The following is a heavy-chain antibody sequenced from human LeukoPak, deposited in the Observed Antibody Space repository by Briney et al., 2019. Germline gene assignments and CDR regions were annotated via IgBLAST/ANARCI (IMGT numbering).Heavy chain of an antibody. V-gene: IGHV1-69*05. Sequence: SVKVSCKASGGTFSSYAISWVRQAPGQGLEWMGRIIPIFGTANYAQKFQGRVTITTDESTSTAYMELSSLRSEDTAVYYCASGYRGYDNTPDYWGQGTLVTVSS. CDR1: GGTFSSYA. D-gene: IGHD5-12*01. J-gene: IGHJ4*02. CDR3: ASGYRGYDNTPDY. CDR2: IIPIFGTA.